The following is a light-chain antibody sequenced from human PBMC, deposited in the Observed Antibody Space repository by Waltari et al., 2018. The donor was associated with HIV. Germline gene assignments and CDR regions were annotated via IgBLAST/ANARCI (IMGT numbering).Light chain of an antibody. CDR3: EQYDRLPLT. J-gene: IGKJ4*01. V-gene: IGKV4-1*01. Sequence: DIVVTQSPDSLAVSLGERAAINCKSSQTILYTSTNQSYVAWYQHKPRQPPKLLIYWASTRDTGVPDRCSGSGSGTDFNLTISSLQAEDAAVYYCEQYDRLPLTFGGGAKVGIK. CDR1: QTILYTSTNQSY. CDR2: WAS.